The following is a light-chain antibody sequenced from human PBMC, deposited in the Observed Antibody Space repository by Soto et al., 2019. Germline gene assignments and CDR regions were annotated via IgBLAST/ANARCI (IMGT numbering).Light chain of an antibody. Sequence: DIQLTQSPLSLSASLGDSVTVTCRASENIDNYLNWYRQKPGEAPQLIIYSASRLQRVVPGPFSGGGSGSDFSLTIHISLSDNFATYFCQQSYSFPSFGPGTRVDMK. J-gene: IGKJ3*01. CDR1: ENIDNY. CDR3: QQSYSFPS. CDR2: SAS. V-gene: IGKV1-39*01.